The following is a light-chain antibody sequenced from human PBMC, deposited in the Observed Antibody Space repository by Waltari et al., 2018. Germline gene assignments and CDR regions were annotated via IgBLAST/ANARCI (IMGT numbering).Light chain of an antibody. CDR3: CSYAGSYAWV. V-gene: IGLV2-11*01. Sequence: SALTQPRSVSGSPGTSLTISCTGTSSDIGGYNYVSRYQQHPGKAPKLMIYDVSARPSGVPDRFYGSKSGNTASLTISGLQAEDEADYYCCSYAGSYAWVFGGGTKVTVL. J-gene: IGLJ3*02. CDR2: DVS. CDR1: SSDIGGYNY.